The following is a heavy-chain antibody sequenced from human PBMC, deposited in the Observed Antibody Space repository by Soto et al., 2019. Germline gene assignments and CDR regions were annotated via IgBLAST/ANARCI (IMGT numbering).Heavy chain of an antibody. Sequence: GGSLRLSCAASGFTFSSYSMNWVRQAPGKGLEWVSSISSSSSYIYYADSVKGRFTISRDNAKNSLYLQMNSLRAEDTAVYYCARDSGDDILTRCLFDYWGQGTLVTVSS. CDR1: GFTFSSYS. J-gene: IGHJ4*02. D-gene: IGHD3-9*01. CDR2: ISSSSSYI. V-gene: IGHV3-21*01. CDR3: ARDSGDDILTRCLFDY.